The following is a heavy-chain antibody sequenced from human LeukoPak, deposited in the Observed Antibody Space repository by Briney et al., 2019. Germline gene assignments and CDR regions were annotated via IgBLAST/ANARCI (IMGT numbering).Heavy chain of an antibody. J-gene: IGHJ4*02. Sequence: PGGSLRLSCAASGFTFGSYWMSWVRQAPGKGLEWVANIKQDGSEKYYVDSVKGRFTISRDNAKNSLYLQMNSLRAEDTAVYYCARAKSLFDSWGQGTLVTVSS. CDR3: ARAKSLFDS. CDR1: GFTFGSYW. V-gene: IGHV3-7*03. D-gene: IGHD3-10*01. CDR2: IKQDGSEK.